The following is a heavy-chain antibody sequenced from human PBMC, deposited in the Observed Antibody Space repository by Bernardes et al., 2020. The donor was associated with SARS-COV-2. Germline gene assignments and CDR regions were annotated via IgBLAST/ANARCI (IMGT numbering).Heavy chain of an antibody. CDR2: IYSGGST. V-gene: IGHV3-66*02. CDR1: GFTVRSTY. Sequence: VGSLRLSCAASGFTVRSTYMSWVRQAPGPGLAWVSVIYSGGSTYYADSVKGRFTISRDNSKNTLYLQMNSLRAEDTAVYYCARDHPGAAAGTDWGQGTLVTVSS. CDR3: ARDHPGAAAGTD. D-gene: IGHD6-13*01. J-gene: IGHJ4*02.